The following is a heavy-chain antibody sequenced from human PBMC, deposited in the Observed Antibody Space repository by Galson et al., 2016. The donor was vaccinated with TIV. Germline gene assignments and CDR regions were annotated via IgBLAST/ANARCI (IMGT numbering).Heavy chain of an antibody. CDR3: ATVITFGGVIGYGRDYGMDV. CDR2: IIPVFGTA. V-gene: IGHV1-69*13. Sequence: SVKVSCKASGGTFKIHSITWVRQAPGQGLEWMGGIIPVFGTANYAQSFRGRVPITADESTNTAYLQLSSLRSEDTAVYYCATVITFGGVIGYGRDYGMDVWGQGTTVTVSS. D-gene: IGHD3-16*02. CDR1: GGTFKIHS. J-gene: IGHJ6*02.